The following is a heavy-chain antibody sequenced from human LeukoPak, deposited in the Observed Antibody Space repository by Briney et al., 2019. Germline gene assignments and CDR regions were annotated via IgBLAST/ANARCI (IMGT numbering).Heavy chain of an antibody. CDR2: ISSSSSTI. CDR3: ARGPRSRDGYNYVGAFDI. D-gene: IGHD5-24*01. CDR1: GFTFSSYS. J-gene: IGHJ3*02. Sequence: GGSLRLSCAAPGFTFSSYSMNWVRQAPGKGLEWVSYISSSSSTIYYADSVKGRFTISRDNARNSLYLQMNSLRAEDTAVYYCARGPRSRDGYNYVGAFDIWGQGTMVTVSS. V-gene: IGHV3-48*01.